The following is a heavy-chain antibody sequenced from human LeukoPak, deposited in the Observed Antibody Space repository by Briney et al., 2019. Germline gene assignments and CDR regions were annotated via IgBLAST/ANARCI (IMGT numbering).Heavy chain of an antibody. V-gene: IGHV7-4-1*02. J-gene: IGHJ4*02. D-gene: IGHD5/OR15-5a*01. CDR2: INTNTANP. CDR3: ARLVSTDSYRISRSVYYFDY. CDR1: GYTFISYA. Sequence: ASVKVSCKASGYTFISYAMNWVRQAPGQGLEWMGWINTNTANPTYAQGFTGRFVFSLDTSVSTAYLQWSSLKASDTAMYYCARLVSTDSYRISRSVYYFDYWGQGTLVTVSS.